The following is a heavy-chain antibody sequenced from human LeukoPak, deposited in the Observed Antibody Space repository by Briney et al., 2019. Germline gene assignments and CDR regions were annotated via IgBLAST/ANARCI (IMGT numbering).Heavy chain of an antibody. CDR2: INPSGGST. V-gene: IGHV1-46*03. CDR3: ARQVGAIDY. D-gene: IGHD1-26*01. CDR1: GGTFSSYA. Sequence: ASVKVSCKASGGTFSSYAISWVRQAPGQGLEWMGIINPSGGSTSYAQKFQGRVTMTRDTSTSTVYMELSSLRSEDTAVYYCARQVGAIDYWGQGTLVTVSS. J-gene: IGHJ4*02.